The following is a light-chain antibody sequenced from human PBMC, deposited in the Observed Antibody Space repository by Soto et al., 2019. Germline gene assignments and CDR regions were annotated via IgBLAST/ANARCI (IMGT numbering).Light chain of an antibody. CDR2: DAS. CDR1: QSVRGSY. J-gene: IGKJ1*01. Sequence: EVVLVQPPGTKKLSHGERATLSCRASQSVRGSYLGWYQQKPGQAPRLLIYDASRRATGIPDRFSGSGSGTDFTLTISRLEPEDSAVYYCQQYGYSPGTFGQGTKV. V-gene: IGKV3-20*01. CDR3: QQYGYSPGT.